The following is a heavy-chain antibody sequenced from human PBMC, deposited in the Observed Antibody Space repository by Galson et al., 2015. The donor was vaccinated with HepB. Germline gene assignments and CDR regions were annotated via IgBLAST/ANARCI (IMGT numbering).Heavy chain of an antibody. D-gene: IGHD3-3*01. CDR3: ARYRSGYYNFDY. CDR1: GFTFSTYS. Sequence: SLRLSCAASGFTFSTYSMSWVRQAPGKGLEWVTYISSGSGTIYYADSVKGRFTISRDNAKSSLYLQMNSLRDEDTAVYYCARYRSGYYNFDYWGQGTLVTVSS. J-gene: IGHJ4*02. CDR2: ISSGSGTI. V-gene: IGHV3-48*02.